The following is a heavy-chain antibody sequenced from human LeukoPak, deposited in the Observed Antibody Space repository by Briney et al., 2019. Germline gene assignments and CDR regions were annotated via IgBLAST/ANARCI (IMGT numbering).Heavy chain of an antibody. D-gene: IGHD6-19*01. J-gene: IGHJ3*02. CDR1: GFTFSSYA. CDR2: INSDGSST. Sequence: GGSLRLSCAASGFTFSSYAMSWVRQAPGKGLVWVSRINSDGSSTSYADSVKGRFTISRDNARKSLFLQMNSLRAEDTAVYYCARGKVAVAATDDAFEIWGQGTMVTVSS. CDR3: ARGKVAVAATDDAFEI. V-gene: IGHV3-74*01.